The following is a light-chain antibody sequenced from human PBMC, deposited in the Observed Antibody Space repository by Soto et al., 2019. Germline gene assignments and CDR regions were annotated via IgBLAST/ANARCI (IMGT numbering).Light chain of an antibody. Sequence: AIQMTQSPSSLSASVGDRVTITCRASQGIRNDLGWYQQKPGKAPKLLIFAASSLQSGVPSRFSGSESGTNFTLTISSLQPEDFATYDCLQDYNFPFTFGPGTIVDFK. V-gene: IGKV1-6*01. J-gene: IGKJ3*01. CDR1: QGIRND. CDR3: LQDYNFPFT. CDR2: AAS.